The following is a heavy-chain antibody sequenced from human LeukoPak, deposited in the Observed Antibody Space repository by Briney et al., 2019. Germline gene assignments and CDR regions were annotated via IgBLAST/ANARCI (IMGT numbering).Heavy chain of an antibody. CDR1: GYALSSYG. V-gene: IGHV1-18*04. CDR3: ARDHEGSPFWRDAFDI. D-gene: IGHD3-3*01. CDR2: ISGYNYKT. Sequence: ASVKVSCKAFGYALSSYGISWLRQAPGQGLEWIGWISGYNYKTKYAQTFQGRVAMTIDTSTKTVSMELRILRSDDTAVYYCARDHEGSPFWRDAFDIWGQGTMVTVSS. J-gene: IGHJ3*02.